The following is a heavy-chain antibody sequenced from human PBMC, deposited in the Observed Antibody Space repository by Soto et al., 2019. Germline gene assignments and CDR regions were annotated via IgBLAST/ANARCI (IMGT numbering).Heavy chain of an antibody. Sequence: SVKVSCKASGGTFSSYAISWVRQAPGQGLEWMGGIIPIFGTANYAQKFQGRVTITADESTSTAYMELSSLRSEDTAVYYCCETGYSSGWKYYSMDVWGQGTKVTVYS. CDR2: IIPIFGTA. V-gene: IGHV1-69*13. CDR3: CETGYSSGWKYYSMDV. D-gene: IGHD6-19*01. CDR1: GGTFSSYA. J-gene: IGHJ6*02.